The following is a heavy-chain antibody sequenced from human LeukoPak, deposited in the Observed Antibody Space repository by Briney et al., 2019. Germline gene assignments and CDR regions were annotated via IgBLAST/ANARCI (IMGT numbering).Heavy chain of an antibody. D-gene: IGHD5-12*01. CDR1: GYSFTTYW. CDR3: ARVTYSGYVGLAP. J-gene: IGHJ5*02. V-gene: IGHV5-51*01. Sequence: GEPLKISCKSSGYSFTTYWIGWVRQMPGKGLEWMGVIYPGDSDTRYSPSFQGQVTLSADKSISTAYLQWSSLKASNTAMYYCARVTYSGYVGLAPWGQGTLVTVSS. CDR2: IYPGDSDT.